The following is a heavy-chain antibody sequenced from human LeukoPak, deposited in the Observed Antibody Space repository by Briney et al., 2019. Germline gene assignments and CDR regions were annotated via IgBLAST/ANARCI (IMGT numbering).Heavy chain of an antibody. CDR1: GFTFSSYA. Sequence: PGGSLRLSCSASGFTFSSYAMYWVRQAPGKGLEYVSAVSSNGGSTYYADSVKGRFTISRDNSKKMLNLQMSSLRAEDTAVYYCVKGGRYSSGWYSFGDYWGQGTLVTVSS. CDR2: VSSNGGST. V-gene: IGHV3-64D*06. CDR3: VKGGRYSSGWYSFGDY. J-gene: IGHJ4*02. D-gene: IGHD6-19*01.